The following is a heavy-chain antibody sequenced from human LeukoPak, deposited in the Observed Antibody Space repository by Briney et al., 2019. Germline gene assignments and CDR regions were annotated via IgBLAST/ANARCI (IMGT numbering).Heavy chain of an antibody. CDR1: GGSLSSYY. J-gene: IGHJ2*01. CDR3: ARALEPEYSSGWYQSFWYCDL. Sequence: PSETLSLTCTVSGGSLSSYYWSWIRQPPGQGLEWIGYIYYSGSTNYNPSLKSRVTISVDTSKSQFSLKLSSVTAADTAVYCCARALEPEYSSGWYQSFWYCDLWGRGTLVTVSS. CDR2: IYYSGST. D-gene: IGHD6-19*01. V-gene: IGHV4-59*01.